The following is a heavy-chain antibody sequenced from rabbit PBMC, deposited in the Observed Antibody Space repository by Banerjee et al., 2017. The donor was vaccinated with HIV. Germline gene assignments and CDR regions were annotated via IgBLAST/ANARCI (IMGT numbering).Heavy chain of an antibody. CDR1: GFSFSSSYD. CDR2: IYTGDGGT. CDR3: ARADDSSGWGASL. J-gene: IGHJ6*01. D-gene: IGHD4-1*01. Sequence: QSLEESGGDLVKPGASLTLTCTASGFSFSSSYDMYWVRQAPGKGLEWIGVIYTGDGGTYYASWAKGRFTISKTSSTVDLKMTSLTAADSATYFCARADDSSGWGASLWGQGTLVTVS. V-gene: IGHV1S40*01.